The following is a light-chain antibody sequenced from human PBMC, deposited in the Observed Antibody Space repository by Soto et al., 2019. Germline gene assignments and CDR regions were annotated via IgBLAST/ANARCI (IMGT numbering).Light chain of an antibody. CDR1: QDISNY. CDR2: DAS. Sequence: DIQMTQSPSSLSASVGDRVTITCQASQDISNYLNWYQQKPGKAPKLLIYDASNLETGVPSRFSGSVSGTDFTFTISSREPEDFAVYYCQQRSNWPHTFGPWTKLEIK. J-gene: IGKJ2*01. CDR3: QQRSNWPHT. V-gene: IGKV1-33*01.